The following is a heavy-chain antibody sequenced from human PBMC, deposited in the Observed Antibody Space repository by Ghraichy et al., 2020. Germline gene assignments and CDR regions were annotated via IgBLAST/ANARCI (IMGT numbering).Heavy chain of an antibody. D-gene: IGHD4-17*01. J-gene: IGHJ4*02. Sequence: GSLRLSCAASGFTFRSYWMTWVRQAPGRGLEWVASIKPDGSETYYVDSVKGRFTISRDNAKNSLSLQMNSLRVEDMALYYCVRDPYGDYKYGGADYWGQGTPVTVSS. CDR1: GFTFRSYW. CDR2: IKPDGSET. CDR3: VRDPYGDYKYGGADY. V-gene: IGHV3-7*01.